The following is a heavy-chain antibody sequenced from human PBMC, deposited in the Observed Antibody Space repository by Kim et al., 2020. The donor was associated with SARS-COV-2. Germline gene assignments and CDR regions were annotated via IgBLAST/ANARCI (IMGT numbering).Heavy chain of an antibody. D-gene: IGHD6-19*01. CDR1: GFIFNNYA. V-gene: IGHV3-23*01. CDR3: AKGRSSGLLYGMDV. CDR2: ISDSGLST. Sequence: GGSLRLSCSTSGFIFNNYAMTWVRQAPGEGLEWVSGISDSGLSTFYADSVKGRFIMSRDNSKNTVYLQIDSLRAEDTALYYCAKGRSSGLLYGMDVWGQGTTVTVSS. J-gene: IGHJ6*02.